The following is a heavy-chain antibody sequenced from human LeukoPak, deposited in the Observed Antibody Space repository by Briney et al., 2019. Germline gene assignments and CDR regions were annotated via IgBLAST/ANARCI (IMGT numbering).Heavy chain of an antibody. CDR3: AKHWGYMYYFDY. D-gene: IGHD7-27*01. J-gene: IGHJ4*02. Sequence: PGGSLRLSCAASGFTFSSYAMSWLRQAPGKGLEWVSAISGSGGSTFYADSVKGRFTISRDNSKNTLYLQMNSLRAEDTAVYYCAKHWGYMYYFDYWGQGTLVTVSS. CDR2: ISGSGGST. CDR1: GFTFSSYA. V-gene: IGHV3-23*01.